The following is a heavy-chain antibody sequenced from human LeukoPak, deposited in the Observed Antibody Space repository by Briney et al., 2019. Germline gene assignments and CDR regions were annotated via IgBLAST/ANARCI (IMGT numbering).Heavy chain of an antibody. V-gene: IGHV3-33*01. CDR1: GFTFSSYG. CDR3: ARGKMRTYYYDSSGYLDFDY. Sequence: GRSLRLSCAASGFTFSSYGMHWVRQAPGKGLEWVAVIWYDGSNKYYADSVKGRFTISRDNSKNTLYLQMNSLRAEDTAVYYCARGKMRTYYYDSSGYLDFDYWGQGTLVTVSS. J-gene: IGHJ4*02. CDR2: IWYDGSNK. D-gene: IGHD3-22*01.